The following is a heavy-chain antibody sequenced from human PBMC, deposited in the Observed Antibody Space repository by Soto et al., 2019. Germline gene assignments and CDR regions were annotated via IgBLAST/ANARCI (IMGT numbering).Heavy chain of an antibody. Sequence: EVQLLESGGGLVQPGGSLRLSCAASGFTFSTYAMSWVRQSPGKGLEWVSAINNGGGSTLYADSVKGRFTISRDNXKNTLYLQMNSLRAEDTAIYYCAKSRSPVTTCYDFWGQGALVTVSS. CDR1: GFTFSTYA. V-gene: IGHV3-23*01. CDR3: AKSRSPVTTCYDF. D-gene: IGHD4-17*01. CDR2: INNGGGST. J-gene: IGHJ4*02.